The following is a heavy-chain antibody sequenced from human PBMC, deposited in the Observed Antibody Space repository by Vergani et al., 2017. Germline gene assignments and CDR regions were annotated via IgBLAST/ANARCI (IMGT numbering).Heavy chain of an antibody. CDR1: GDSITSSTYY. CDR2: IYYSGRT. V-gene: IGHV4-39*07. J-gene: IGHJ1*01. Sequence: QLQLQESGPGLVKPSETLSLTCTVSGDSITSSTYYWGWIRQPPGKGLEWIGSIYYSGRTNYNPSLKSRVTISVDTSNNQFSLKLSSVTAADTAVYYCARGAGIIAVAGLEYFQQWGQGTLVTVSS. CDR3: ARGAGIIAVAGLEYFQQ. D-gene: IGHD6-19*01.